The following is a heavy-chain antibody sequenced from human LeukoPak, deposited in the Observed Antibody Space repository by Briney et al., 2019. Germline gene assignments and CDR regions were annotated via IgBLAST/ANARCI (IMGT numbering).Heavy chain of an antibody. CDR2: INAGNGNT. CDR1: GYTFTSYA. Sequence: ASVKVSCKASGYTFTSYAMHWLRQAPGQRLEWMGWINAGNGNTKYSQKFQGRVTITRDTSASTAYMELSSLRSEDTAVCYCARDRRYCSSTSCYGDFDYWGQGTLVTVSS. D-gene: IGHD2-2*01. V-gene: IGHV1-3*01. CDR3: ARDRRYCSSTSCYGDFDY. J-gene: IGHJ4*02.